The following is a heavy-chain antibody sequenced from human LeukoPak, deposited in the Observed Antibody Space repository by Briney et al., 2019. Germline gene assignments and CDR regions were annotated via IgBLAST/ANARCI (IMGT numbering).Heavy chain of an antibody. Sequence: SETLSLTCAVYGGSFSGYYWSWIRQPPGKGLEWIGEINHSGSTNYNPSLKSRVTISVDTSKNQFSLKLGSVTAADTAVYYCARDLVLTEGAYWGQGTLVTVSS. J-gene: IGHJ4*02. D-gene: IGHD1-14*01. CDR3: ARDLVLTEGAY. CDR1: GGSFSGYY. V-gene: IGHV4-34*01. CDR2: INHSGST.